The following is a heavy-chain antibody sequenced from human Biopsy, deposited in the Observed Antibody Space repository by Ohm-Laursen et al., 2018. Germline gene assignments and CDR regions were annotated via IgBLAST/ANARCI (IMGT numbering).Heavy chain of an antibody. CDR1: GGSFTGHY. CDR2: ISYTGYT. D-gene: IGHD4-23*01. V-gene: IGHV4-59*11. CDR3: ARGSNDFGGLYFPR. Sequence: SDTLSLTCTASGGSFTGHYWSWIRQPPGKGLEWIGHISYTGYTSYNASLKSRVTISVDTSRNHFSLRLSSLTAADTAVYYCARGSNDFGGLYFPRWGQGTLLTVSS. J-gene: IGHJ4*02.